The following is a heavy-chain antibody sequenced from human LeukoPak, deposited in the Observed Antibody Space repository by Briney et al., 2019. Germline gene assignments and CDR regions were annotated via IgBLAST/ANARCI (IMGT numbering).Heavy chain of an antibody. J-gene: IGHJ4*02. CDR2: ISPYSGNT. Sequence: ASVKVSCKASGYTFHNYGISWVRQAPGQGLEWMGWISPYSGNTDYTARVQGRVTMTTDTSTTTAFMELRSLRSYDTAVYYCARTSGVSAAGSPYYFDYWGQGTLVTVSS. CDR1: GYTFHNYG. CDR3: ARTSGVSAAGSPYYFDY. D-gene: IGHD6-13*01. V-gene: IGHV1-18*01.